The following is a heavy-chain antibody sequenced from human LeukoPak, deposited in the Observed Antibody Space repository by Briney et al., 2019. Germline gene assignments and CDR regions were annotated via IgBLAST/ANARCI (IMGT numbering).Heavy chain of an antibody. CDR1: GISVSENY. D-gene: IGHD2-15*01. J-gene: IGHJ4*02. Sequence: GGSLRLSCAASGISVSENYMNWVRQAPGKGLEWVCVVHRDGSIEYADSVKGRFTISRDIAENTLSLQMNSLRVEDTAVYYCARDSGSASWAYSWGQGTLVTVSS. V-gene: IGHV3-66*02. CDR3: ARDSGSASWAYS. CDR2: VHRDGSI.